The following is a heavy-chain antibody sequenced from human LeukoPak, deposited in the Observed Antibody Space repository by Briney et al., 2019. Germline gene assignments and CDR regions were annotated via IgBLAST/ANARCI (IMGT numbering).Heavy chain of an antibody. D-gene: IGHD3-10*01. J-gene: IGHJ4*02. CDR2: IYSGGST. CDR1: GFTFSSYA. CDR3: AREPYYGSGSASYYFDY. Sequence: TGGSLRLSCAASGFTFSSYAMSWVRQAPGKGLEWVSVIYSGGSTYYADSVKGRFTISRDNSKNTLYLQMNSLRAEDTAVYYCAREPYYGSGSASYYFDYWGQGTLVTVSS. V-gene: IGHV3-53*01.